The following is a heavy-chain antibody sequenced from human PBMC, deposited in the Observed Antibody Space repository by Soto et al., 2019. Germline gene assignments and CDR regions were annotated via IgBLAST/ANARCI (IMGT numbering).Heavy chain of an antibody. CDR2: IERDDDDK. D-gene: IGHD1-20*01. Sequence: SGPTLVNPTETLTLTCTFSGFSLTIPGMCVSWIRQPPGKALEWLALIERDDDDKYYSTSLKTRLTISKDTRKNQVVLTMANMDPADTGTYYCARSIRGTRRFNGMEVWGPVTTGSVSS. J-gene: IGHJ6*01. CDR1: GFSLTIPGMC. V-gene: IGHV2-70*13. CDR3: ARSIRGTRRFNGMEV.